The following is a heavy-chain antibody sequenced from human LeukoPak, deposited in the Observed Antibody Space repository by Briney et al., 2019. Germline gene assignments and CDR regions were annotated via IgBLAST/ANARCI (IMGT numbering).Heavy chain of an antibody. CDR2: IYPGGSDT. Sequence: GESLKISCQGSGYSFTSYWIGWVRQMPGKGLEWMGIIYPGGSDTRYSPSFQGQVTISADKSISTAYPQWSSLKASDTAMYYCATLNTNIEVVPAAPAPLYYFDYWGQGPLAPVS. CDR1: GYSFTSYW. CDR3: ATLNTNIEVVPAAPAPLYYFDY. V-gene: IGHV5-51*01. J-gene: IGHJ4*02. D-gene: IGHD2-2*01.